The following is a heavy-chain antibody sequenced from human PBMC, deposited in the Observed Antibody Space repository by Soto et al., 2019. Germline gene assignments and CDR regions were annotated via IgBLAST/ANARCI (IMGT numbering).Heavy chain of an antibody. CDR2: IWYDGSNK. D-gene: IGHD3-22*01. Sequence: GGSLRLSCAASGFTFSSYGMHWVRQAPGKGLEWVAVIWYDGSNKYYADSVKGRFTISRDNSKNTLYLQMNSLRAEDTAVYYCAREDDSIGYSRPFAFDIWGKGTMVTVSS. CDR1: GFTFSSYG. CDR3: AREDDSIGYSRPFAFDI. V-gene: IGHV3-33*01. J-gene: IGHJ3*02.